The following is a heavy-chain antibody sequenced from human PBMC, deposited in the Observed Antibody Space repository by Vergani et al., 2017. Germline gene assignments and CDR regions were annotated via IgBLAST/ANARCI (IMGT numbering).Heavy chain of an antibody. D-gene: IGHD2-2*02. V-gene: IGHV3-23*01. J-gene: IGHJ4*02. CDR3: VRDRGLCAGGRCYTEAWDD. CDR2: ISSSSGDK. CDR1: GFSFRSYA. Sequence: EVQLLESGGGLIHPGASLTLSCAASGFSFRSYAMGWVRQAPGKGLEWVSLISSSSGDKYYADFVKGRFTISRDIAKNTLYLQVRSLRLEDTGVYHCVRDRGLCAGGRCYTEAWDDWGQGTPVTVSS.